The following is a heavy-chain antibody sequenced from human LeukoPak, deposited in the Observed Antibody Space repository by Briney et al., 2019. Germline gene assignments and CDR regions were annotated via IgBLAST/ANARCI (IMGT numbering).Heavy chain of an antibody. D-gene: IGHD3-22*01. CDR3: AKEYYYDSSGYND. J-gene: IGHJ4*01. V-gene: IGHV3-30*18. CDR2: ISYDGSNK. CDR1: GFTFSSYG. Sequence: QAGRSLRLSCAASGFTFSSYGMHWVRQAPGKGLEWVAVISYDGSNKYYADSVKGRFTISRDNSKNTLYLQMNSLRAEDTAVYYCAKEYYYDSSGYNDWGQGTLVTVSS.